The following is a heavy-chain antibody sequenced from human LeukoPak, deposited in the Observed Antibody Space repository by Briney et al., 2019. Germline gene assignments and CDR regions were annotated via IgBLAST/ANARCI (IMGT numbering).Heavy chain of an antibody. J-gene: IGHJ3*02. V-gene: IGHV3-43*02. D-gene: IGHD1-26*01. CDR1: GFTFDDYA. CDR3: AKDANMISGSDWSGDAFDI. CDR2: ISGDGGSK. Sequence: GGSLRLSCAASGFTFDDYAMHWVRQAPGQGLEWVSLISGDGGSKYYADSVKGRFTISRDNSKNSMYLQMNRMRTEDTALYYCAKDANMISGSDWSGDAFDIWGQGTMVTVSS.